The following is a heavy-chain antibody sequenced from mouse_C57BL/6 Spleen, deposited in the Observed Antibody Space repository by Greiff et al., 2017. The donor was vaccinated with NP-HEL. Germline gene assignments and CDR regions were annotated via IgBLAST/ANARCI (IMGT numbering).Heavy chain of an antibody. CDR2: IDPSDSVT. V-gene: IGHV1-52*01. D-gene: IGHD1-1*01. Sequence: QVQLQQPGAELVRPGSSVKLSCKASGYTFTSYWMHWVKQRPIQGLEWIGNIDPSDSVTHYNQKFKDKATLTVDKSSSTAYMQLSSLTSEDSAVYYCARDSSYGFDYWGQGTTLTVSS. J-gene: IGHJ2*01. CDR1: GYTFTSYW. CDR3: ARDSSYGFDY.